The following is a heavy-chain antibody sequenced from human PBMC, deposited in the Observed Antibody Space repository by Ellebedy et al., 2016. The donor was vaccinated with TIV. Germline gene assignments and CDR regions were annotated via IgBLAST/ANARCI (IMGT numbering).Heavy chain of an antibody. CDR3: ARVLYYLGNWFDP. D-gene: IGHD2/OR15-2a*01. CDR1: GFTFSNYA. J-gene: IGHJ5*02. CDR2: ITANALTT. Sequence: GESLKISCAASGFTFSNYAMGWVRHVPGRGPEWVSTITANALTTWYADSVKGRFTISRDNSRSTVSLQMNSLRAEDTAVYYCARVLYYLGNWFDPWGQGTLVTVSS. V-gene: IGHV3-23*01.